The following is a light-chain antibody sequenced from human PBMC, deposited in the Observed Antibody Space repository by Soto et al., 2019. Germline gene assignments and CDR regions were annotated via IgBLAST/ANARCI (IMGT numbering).Light chain of an antibody. CDR1: QGISNY. J-gene: IGKJ4*01. CDR2: GAS. V-gene: IGKV1-27*01. CDR3: QKYNSAPRT. Sequence: DIQMTQSPSSLSASVGDRVTITCRASQGISNYLAWYQQKPGKVPKLLIYGASTLQSGFPARFSGSGSGTDFTLTISSLQPEDVATYYRQKYNSAPRTFGGGSKVEIK.